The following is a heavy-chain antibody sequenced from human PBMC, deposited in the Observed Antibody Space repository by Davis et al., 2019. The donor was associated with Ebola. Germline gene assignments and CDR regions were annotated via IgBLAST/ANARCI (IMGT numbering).Heavy chain of an antibody. CDR2: INTATGDP. D-gene: IGHD1-26*01. J-gene: IGHJ4*02. V-gene: IGHV7-4-1*02. CDR1: GYAFSGYA. Sequence: ASVKVSCKASGYAFSGYAMNWVRQAPGQGPEWMGWINTATGDPTYAQGFTERFVFSLDTSVSTAYLQINGLKAEDTAVYFCARDLASVIWRAVGADHWGQGTLVTVSS. CDR3: ARDLASVIWRAVGADH.